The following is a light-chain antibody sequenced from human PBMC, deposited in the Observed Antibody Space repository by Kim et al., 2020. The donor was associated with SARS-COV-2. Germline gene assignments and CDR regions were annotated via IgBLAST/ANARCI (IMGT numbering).Light chain of an antibody. CDR3: QVWDSSSDHWV. CDR1: NIGSKT. V-gene: IGLV3-21*04. CDR2: YDS. Sequence: SYELTQPPSVSVAPGKTARITCGGNNIGSKTVQWYQQKSGQAPVLVIYYDSDRPSGIPERFSGSNSGNTATLTIRRVEAGDEADYYCQVWDSSSDHWVFGGGPQLTVL. J-gene: IGLJ3*02.